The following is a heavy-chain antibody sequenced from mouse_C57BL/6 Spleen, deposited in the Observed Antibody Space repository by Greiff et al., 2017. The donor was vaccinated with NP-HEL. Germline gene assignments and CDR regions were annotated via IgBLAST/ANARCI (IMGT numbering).Heavy chain of an antibody. J-gene: IGHJ4*01. V-gene: IGHV1-26*01. Sequence: EVQLQQSGPELVKPGASVKISCKASGYTFTDYYMNWVKQSHGKSLEWIGDINPNNGGTSYNQKFKGKATLTVDNSSSTAYMELRSLTSEDSAVYYCATFHYYGSSYDYAMDYWGQGTSVTVSS. CDR1: GYTFTDYY. CDR3: ATFHYYGSSYDYAMDY. CDR2: INPNNGGT. D-gene: IGHD1-1*01.